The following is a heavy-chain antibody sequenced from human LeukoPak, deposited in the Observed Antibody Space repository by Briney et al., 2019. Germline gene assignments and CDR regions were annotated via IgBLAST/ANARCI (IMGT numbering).Heavy chain of an antibody. CDR3: ARAYYYDSSGETFDY. D-gene: IGHD3-22*01. CDR2: VNPSGDNA. J-gene: IGHJ4*02. Sequence: ASVKVSCKASGFTFTSHYMHWVRQAPGQGLEWMGAVNPSGDNARYAQKFQGRVTMTRDTSTSTVYMELSSLRSEDTAVYYCARAYYYDSSGETFDYWGQGTLVTVSS. CDR1: GFTFTSHY. V-gene: IGHV1-46*01.